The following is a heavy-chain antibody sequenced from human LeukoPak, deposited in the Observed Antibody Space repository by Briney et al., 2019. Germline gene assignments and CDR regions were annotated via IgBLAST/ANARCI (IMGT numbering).Heavy chain of an antibody. CDR3: ARGLDSSSWCNPCCRTFDP. Sequence: ASVKVSCKASGYTFTGYYMHWVRQAPGQGLEWMGWINPNSGGTNYAQKFQGRVTMTRDTSISTAYMELSRLRSDDTAVYYCARGLDSSSWCNPCCRTFDPWGQGTLVTVSS. CDR1: GYTFTGYY. J-gene: IGHJ5*02. V-gene: IGHV1-2*02. CDR2: INPNSGGT. D-gene: IGHD6-13*01.